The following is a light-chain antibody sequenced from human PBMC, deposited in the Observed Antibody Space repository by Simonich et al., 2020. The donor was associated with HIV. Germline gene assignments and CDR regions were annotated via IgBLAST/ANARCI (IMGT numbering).Light chain of an antibody. J-gene: IGLJ2*01. V-gene: IGLV3-10*01. Sequence: SYELTQPPSVSVSPGQTSRITRSGDAFPKQYAYWYKQKSGQASVLVSYEDSKRPSGSPEGFSGSSSGTMATLTISGAQVEDEADYYCYSTDSSGNHRVFGGGTKLTVL. CDR1: AFPKQY. CDR2: EDS. CDR3: YSTDSSGNHRV.